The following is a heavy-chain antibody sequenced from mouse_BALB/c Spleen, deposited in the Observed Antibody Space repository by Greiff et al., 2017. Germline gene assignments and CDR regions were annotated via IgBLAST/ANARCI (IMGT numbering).Heavy chain of an antibody. CDR3: ARVHYAMDY. Sequence: EVQVVESGGGLVKPGGSLKLSCAASGFTFSSYAMSWVRQTPEKRLEWVATISSGGSYTYYPDSVKGRFTISRDNAKNTLYLQMSSLRSEDTAMYYCARVHYAMDYWGQGTSVTVSS. J-gene: IGHJ4*01. CDR2: ISSGGSYT. V-gene: IGHV5-9-3*01. CDR1: GFTFSSYA.